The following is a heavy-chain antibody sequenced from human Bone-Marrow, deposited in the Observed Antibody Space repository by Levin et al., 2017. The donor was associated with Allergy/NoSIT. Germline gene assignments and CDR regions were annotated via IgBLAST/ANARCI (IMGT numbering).Heavy chain of an antibody. V-gene: IGHV3-30-3*01. CDR2: ISYDGSNK. Sequence: PGGSLRLSCAASGFTFSSYAMHWVRQAPGKGLEWVAVISYDGSNKYYADSVKGRFTISRDNSKNTLYLQMNSLRAEDTAVYYCARDRYSSGWHIDYWGQGTLVTVSS. CDR1: GFTFSSYA. CDR3: ARDRYSSGWHIDY. J-gene: IGHJ4*02. D-gene: IGHD6-19*01.